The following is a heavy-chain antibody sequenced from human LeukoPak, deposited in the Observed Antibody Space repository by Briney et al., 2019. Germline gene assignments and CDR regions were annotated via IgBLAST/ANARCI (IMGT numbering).Heavy chain of an antibody. D-gene: IGHD2-15*01. Sequence: SETLSLTCTVSGGSISSSSYYWGLIRQPPGKGLEWIGSIYYSGSTYYNPSLKSRVTISVDTSKNQFSLKLSSVTAADTAVYYCARSERIVVVAALWFDPWGQGTLVTVSS. J-gene: IGHJ5*02. CDR3: ARSERIVVVAALWFDP. V-gene: IGHV4-39*01. CDR2: IYYSGST. CDR1: GGSISSSSYY.